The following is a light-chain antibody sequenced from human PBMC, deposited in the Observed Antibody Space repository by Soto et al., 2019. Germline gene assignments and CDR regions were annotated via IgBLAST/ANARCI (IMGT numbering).Light chain of an antibody. J-gene: IGLJ1*01. V-gene: IGLV2-8*01. CDR3: ISYAGSNLLYV. CDR2: EVS. Sequence: QSVLNQPPSASGSPGQSVTIFCTGTSSDVGGYNYVSWYQQHPGKAPKLMIYEVSKRPSGVPDRFSGSKSGNTASLTVSGLQAEDEADYYCISYAGSNLLYVFGTGTKVTVL. CDR1: SSDVGGYNY.